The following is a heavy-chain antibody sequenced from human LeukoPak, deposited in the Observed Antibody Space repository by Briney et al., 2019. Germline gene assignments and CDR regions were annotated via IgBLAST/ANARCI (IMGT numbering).Heavy chain of an antibody. D-gene: IGHD6-13*01. CDR2: INPNSGGT. CDR1: GYTFTDYY. J-gene: IGHJ4*02. CDR3: SRDIYSSTFDY. V-gene: IGHV1-2*02. Sequence: ASVKVSCKASGYTFTDYYMHWVRQAPRQGLEWMGWINPNSGGTNYAQKFQGRVTMTRDTSISTAYMELSRLRSDDTAVYYWSRDIYSSTFDYWGQGTLVTVSS.